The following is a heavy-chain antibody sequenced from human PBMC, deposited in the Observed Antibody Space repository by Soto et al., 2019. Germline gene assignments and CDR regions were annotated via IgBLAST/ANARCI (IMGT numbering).Heavy chain of an antibody. D-gene: IGHD6-6*01. Sequence: SETLSLTCTVSGGSISSYYWSWIRQPPGKGLEWIGCIYYSGSTNYNPSLKSRVTISVDTSKNQFSLKLSSVTAADTAVYYCARGTPYSSSSHFDYWGQGTLVTVSS. CDR2: IYYSGST. CDR3: ARGTPYSSSSHFDY. J-gene: IGHJ4*02. CDR1: GGSISSYY. V-gene: IGHV4-59*08.